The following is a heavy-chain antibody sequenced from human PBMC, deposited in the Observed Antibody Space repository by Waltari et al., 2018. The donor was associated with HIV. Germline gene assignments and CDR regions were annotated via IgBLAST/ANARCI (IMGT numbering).Heavy chain of an antibody. D-gene: IGHD6-19*01. Sequence: QVHLVESGGGVAQPGRSLKLSCAASGFTLSYYGMHWVRQAPGMGLEWVAVISGTNKFYGDSVKGRFTISRDNSENTLFLQMNSLRPEDTAMYYCAKDMRGVAVAGTDRWGQGTLVIVSS. CDR3: AKDMRGVAVAGTDR. J-gene: IGHJ5*02. CDR2: ISGTNK. V-gene: IGHV3-30*18. CDR1: GFTLSYYG.